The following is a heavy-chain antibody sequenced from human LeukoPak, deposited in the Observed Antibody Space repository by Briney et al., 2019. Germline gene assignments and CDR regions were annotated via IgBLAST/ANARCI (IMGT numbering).Heavy chain of an antibody. J-gene: IGHJ4*02. CDR3: ARRSNFRISDY. V-gene: IGHV5-51*01. CDR2: IYPGDSDT. Sequence: GETLKIFCKGSGYRFTSCWIGWVRQMPGKGMAWMGIIYPGDSDTRYSPSFQGQVTISADKSISTAYLQWSSLKASDTAMYYCARRSNFRISDYWGQGTLVTVSS. D-gene: IGHD3-10*01. CDR1: GYRFTSCW.